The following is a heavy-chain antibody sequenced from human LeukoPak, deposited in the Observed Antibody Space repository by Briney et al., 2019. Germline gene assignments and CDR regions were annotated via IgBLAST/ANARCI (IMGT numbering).Heavy chain of an antibody. D-gene: IGHD3-10*01. CDR2: INHSGST. Sequence: SETLSLTCAVYGGSFSGYYWSWIRQPPGKGLEWIGEINHSGSTYYNPSLKSRVTISVDTSNNNFSLKLTSVTAADTAVYYCASGPYTYGSGFDYWGQGTLVTASS. CDR3: ASGPYTYGSGFDY. V-gene: IGHV4-34*01. CDR1: GGSFSGYY. J-gene: IGHJ4*02.